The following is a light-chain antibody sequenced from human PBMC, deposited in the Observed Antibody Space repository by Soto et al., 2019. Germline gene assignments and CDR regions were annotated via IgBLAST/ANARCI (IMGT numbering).Light chain of an antibody. Sequence: DIVLTQSPGTLSLSPGERATLSCRASETVNSNYLAWYQQKRGQAPRLLVYGASRRATGIPDRFSGSGSGTDFTLTITRLEPEDFAVYYCQQYGSSVTFGQGTKVDIK. CDR3: QQYGSSVT. CDR1: ETVNSNY. V-gene: IGKV3-20*01. CDR2: GAS. J-gene: IGKJ1*01.